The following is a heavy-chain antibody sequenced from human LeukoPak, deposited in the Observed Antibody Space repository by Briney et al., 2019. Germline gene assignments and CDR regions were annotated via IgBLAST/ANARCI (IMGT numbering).Heavy chain of an antibody. Sequence: ASVKVSCKASGYTFSSYGISWVRQAPGQGLEWMGWISAYNGNTNYAQKLQGRVTMTTDTSTSTAYMELRSLRSDDTAVYYCARGPMVRGVIMTGYYFDYWGQGTLVTVSS. CDR1: GYTFSSYG. V-gene: IGHV1-18*01. D-gene: IGHD3-10*01. CDR3: ARGPMVRGVIMTGYYFDY. CDR2: ISAYNGNT. J-gene: IGHJ4*02.